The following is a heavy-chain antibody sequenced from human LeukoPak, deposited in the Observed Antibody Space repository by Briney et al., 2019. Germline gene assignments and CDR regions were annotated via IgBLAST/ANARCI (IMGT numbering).Heavy chain of an antibody. V-gene: IGHV3-23*01. CDR2: ISGSGGST. J-gene: IGHJ4*02. D-gene: IGHD5-12*01. CDR3: AKNIVATIIPMYDY. Sequence: GGSLRLSCAASGFTFSSYAMSWVRQAPGKGLEWVSAISGSGGSTYYADSVKGRFTISRDNSKNTLYLQMNSLRAEGTAVYYCAKNIVATIIPMYDYWGQGTLVTVSS. CDR1: GFTFSSYA.